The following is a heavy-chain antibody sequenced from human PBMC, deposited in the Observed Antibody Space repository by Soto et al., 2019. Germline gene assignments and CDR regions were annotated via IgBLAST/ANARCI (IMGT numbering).Heavy chain of an antibody. CDR3: ARHRYSYGVYYFDY. CDR1: GGSVSSGNYY. D-gene: IGHD5-18*01. J-gene: IGHJ4*02. V-gene: IGHV4-61*01. CDR2: IYYSGST. Sequence: SETLSLTCTVSGGSVSSGNYYWSWIRQPPGKGLEWIGYIYYSGSTNYNPSLTSRVTISVDTSKNQFSLKLSSVTAADTAVYYCARHRYSYGVYYFDYWGQGTLVTVSS.